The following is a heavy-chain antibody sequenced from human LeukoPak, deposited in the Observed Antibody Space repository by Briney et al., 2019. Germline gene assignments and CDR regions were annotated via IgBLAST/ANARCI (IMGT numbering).Heavy chain of an antibody. CDR3: ARGAHVLRYFDWSAGVTEYVQH. D-gene: IGHD3-9*01. Sequence: PSETLSLTCAVYGGSFSGYYWSWIRQPPGKGLEWIGEIHHSGSTNYNPSLKSRVTISVDTSKNQFSLKLGSVTAADTAVYYCARGAHVLRYFDWSAGVTEYVQHWGQGTLVTVSS. V-gene: IGHV4-34*01. CDR2: IHHSGST. J-gene: IGHJ1*01. CDR1: GGSFSGYY.